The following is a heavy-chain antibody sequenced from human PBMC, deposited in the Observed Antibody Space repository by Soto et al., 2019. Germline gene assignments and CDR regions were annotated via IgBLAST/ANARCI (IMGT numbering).Heavy chain of an antibody. CDR2: IYYSGST. V-gene: IGHV4-39*01. Sequence: SETLSLTCTVSGGSISSSSYYWGWIRQPPGKGLEWIGSIYYSGSTYYNPSLKSRVTISVDTSKNQFSLKLSSVTAADTAVYYCARHGTGTRFGVDVWGQGTTVTVS. CDR1: GGSISSSSYY. J-gene: IGHJ6*02. CDR3: ARHGTGTRFGVDV. D-gene: IGHD3-10*01.